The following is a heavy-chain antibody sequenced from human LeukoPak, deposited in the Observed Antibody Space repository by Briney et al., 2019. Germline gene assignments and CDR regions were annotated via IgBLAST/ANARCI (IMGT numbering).Heavy chain of an antibody. CDR2: ISGSGGST. CDR1: GFTFSSYA. V-gene: IGHV3-23*01. D-gene: IGHD3-22*01. Sequence: GGSLRLSCAASGFTFSSYAMSWVRQAPGKGLEWVSGISGSGGSTYYADSVKGRFTISRDNSKNTLYLLMNRLRAEDTAVYHCAKGRYYYDNSDAFEIWGQGTMDTVSS. CDR3: AKGRYYYDNSDAFEI. J-gene: IGHJ3*02.